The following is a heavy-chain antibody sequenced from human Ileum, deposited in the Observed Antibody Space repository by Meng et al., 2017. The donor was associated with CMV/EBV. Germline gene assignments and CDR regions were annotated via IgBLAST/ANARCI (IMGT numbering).Heavy chain of an antibody. Sequence: ASVKVSCKASGYTFTGYYVQWVRQAPGQGLEWLGWVNPNSGGANYGKKFQGRVTMTRDTSITTAYLELRRLQSDDTAVYYCARVRGTERDFWGQGTLVTVS. V-gene: IGHV1-2*02. J-gene: IGHJ4*02. CDR3: ARVRGTERDF. CDR2: VNPNSGGA. CDR1: GYTFTGYY. D-gene: IGHD1-1*01.